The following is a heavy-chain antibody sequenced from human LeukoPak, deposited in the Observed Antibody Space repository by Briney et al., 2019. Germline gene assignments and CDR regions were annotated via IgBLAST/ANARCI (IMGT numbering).Heavy chain of an antibody. CDR3: ARVDYYDSSGHLDY. J-gene: IGHJ4*02. V-gene: IGHV4-34*01. D-gene: IGHD3-22*01. CDR1: GGSFSGYY. CDR2: INHSGST. Sequence: SETLSLTCAVYGGSFSGYYWSWIRQPPGKGLEWIGEINHSGSTNYNPSLKSRVTISVDTSKNQFSLKLSSVTAADTAVYYCARVDYYDSSGHLDYWGQGTLVTVSS.